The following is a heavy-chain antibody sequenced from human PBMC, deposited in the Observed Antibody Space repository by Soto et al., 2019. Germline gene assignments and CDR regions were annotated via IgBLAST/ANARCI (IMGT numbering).Heavy chain of an antibody. Sequence: SETLSLTCAVSGGSISSGGYSWSWIRQPPGKGLEWIGYIYHSGSTYYNPSLKSRVTISVDTSKNQFSLKLSSVTAADTAVYYCARNRVTQSDYWGQGTLVTVSS. J-gene: IGHJ4*02. D-gene: IGHD2-21*02. CDR3: ARNRVTQSDY. CDR2: IYHSGST. V-gene: IGHV4-30-2*05. CDR1: GGSISSGGYS.